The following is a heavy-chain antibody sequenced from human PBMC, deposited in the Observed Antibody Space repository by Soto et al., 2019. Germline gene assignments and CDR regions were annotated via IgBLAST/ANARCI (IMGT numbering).Heavy chain of an antibody. D-gene: IGHD2-2*01. V-gene: IGHV1-69*12. CDR2: IIPIFGTA. Sequence: QVQLVQSGAEVKKPGSSVKVSCKASGGTFSSYAISWVRQAPGQGLEWMGGIIPIFGTANYAQKFQGRVTITADESTSPAYVKRSSLRSEDTAVYYCARHDCISSSCYYYYYYGMDVWGQGTTVTVSS. CDR1: GGTFSSYA. CDR3: ARHDCISSSCYYYYYYGMDV. J-gene: IGHJ6*02.